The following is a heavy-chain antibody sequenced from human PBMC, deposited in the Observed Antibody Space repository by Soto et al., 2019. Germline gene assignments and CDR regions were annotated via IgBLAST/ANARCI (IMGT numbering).Heavy chain of an antibody. CDR1: GFTFSIYA. V-gene: IGHV3-30*04. CDR3: ASMAHFRPVIQAPAAAGSRDATVDI. D-gene: IGHD6-13*01. J-gene: IGHJ3*02. Sequence: QVQLVESGGGVVQPGGSLRLSCAASGFTFSIYAMHCVRQAPGKGLEWVAVVSYDDRQKYSTESVKGRFTISRDNSKNTLFLQMDSLRREDTAVYYCASMAHFRPVIQAPAAAGSRDATVDIWGQGTRVTVSS. CDR2: VSYDDRQK.